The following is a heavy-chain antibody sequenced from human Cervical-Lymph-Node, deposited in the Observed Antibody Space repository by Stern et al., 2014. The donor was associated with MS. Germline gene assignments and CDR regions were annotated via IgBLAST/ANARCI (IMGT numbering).Heavy chain of an antibody. CDR3: ARDGGAGWYDY. CDR2: ISNDGSNE. Sequence: VQLVESGGGVVQPGRSLRLPCAASGFTFSTYAIHWVRQSPGKGLERVAVISNDGSNEYYVDSVNGRFTISRDNSQNTLYLEMNSLRAEDTAMYCCARDGGAGWYDYWGQGTLVTVSS. J-gene: IGHJ4*02. D-gene: IGHD6-19*01. V-gene: IGHV3-30*04. CDR1: GFTFSTYA.